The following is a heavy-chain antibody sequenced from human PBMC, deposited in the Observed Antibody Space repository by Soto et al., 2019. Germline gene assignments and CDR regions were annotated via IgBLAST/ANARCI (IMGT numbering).Heavy chain of an antibody. CDR2: IYHTGST. V-gene: IGHV4-30-2*01. Sequence: QLQESGSGLVKPSQTLSLTCTVSGDSISSGGYSWSWIRQPPQKGLEWIGYIYHTGSTSYSPSLKSRVTISVDKSKNQFSLILNSVTAADTAIYYCARAHYGPSGYYFDSWGQGTLFTVSS. CDR3: ARAHYGPSGYYFDS. J-gene: IGHJ4*02. CDR1: GDSISSGGYS. D-gene: IGHD3-22*01.